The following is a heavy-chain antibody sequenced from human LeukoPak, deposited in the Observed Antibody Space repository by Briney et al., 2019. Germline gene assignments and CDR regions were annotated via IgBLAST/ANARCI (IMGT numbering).Heavy chain of an antibody. CDR2: IKQDGSEK. V-gene: IGHV3-7*05. Sequence: PGRSLRLSCAASGFTFSNYWMSWVRQAPGKGLEWVANIKQDGSEKYYVDSVKGRFTISRDNAKNLLYLQMNSLRAEDTAVYYCARAPEGYTVVTIFDFWGQGTLVTVSS. CDR1: GFTFSNYW. J-gene: IGHJ4*02. CDR3: ARAPEGYTVVTIFDF. D-gene: IGHD4-23*01.